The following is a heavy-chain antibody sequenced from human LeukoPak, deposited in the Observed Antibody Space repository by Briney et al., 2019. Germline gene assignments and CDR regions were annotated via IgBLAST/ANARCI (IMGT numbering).Heavy chain of an antibody. D-gene: IGHD1-1*01. CDR1: GYTFTSYG. CDR3: ARDWPRTGYYGMDV. J-gene: IGHJ6*02. CDR2: ISAYNGNT. Sequence: GASVKVSCKASGYTFTSYGISWVRQAPGQGREGMGWISAYNGNTNYAQKLQGRVTMTTDTSTSTAYMELRSLRSDDTAVYYCARDWPRTGYYGMDVWGQGTTVTVSS. V-gene: IGHV1-18*01.